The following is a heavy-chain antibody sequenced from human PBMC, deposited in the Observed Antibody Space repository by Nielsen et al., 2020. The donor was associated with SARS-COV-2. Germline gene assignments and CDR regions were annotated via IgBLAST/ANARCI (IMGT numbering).Heavy chain of an antibody. V-gene: IGHV4-61*08. Sequence: SETLSLTCTVSGGSISSGGYYWSWIRQPPGKGLEWIGYIYYSGSTNYNPSLKSRVTISVDTSKNQFSLKLSSVTAADTAVYYCASSADFWSGYPDYWGQGTLVTVSS. CDR2: IYYSGST. D-gene: IGHD3-3*01. J-gene: IGHJ4*02. CDR3: ASSADFWSGYPDY. CDR1: GGSISSGGYY.